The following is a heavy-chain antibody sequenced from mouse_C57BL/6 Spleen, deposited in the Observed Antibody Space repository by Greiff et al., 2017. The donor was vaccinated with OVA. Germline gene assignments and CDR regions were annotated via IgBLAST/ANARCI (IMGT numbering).Heavy chain of an antibody. CDR1: GYTFTSYW. CDR2: INPSSGYT. V-gene: IGHV1-7*01. D-gene: IGHD2-2*01. Sequence: QVQLQQSGAELAKPGASVKLSCKASGYTFTSYWMHWVKQRPGQGLEWIGYINPSSGYTKYNQKFKDQATLTADKSSSTAYMQLSSLTYEDSAVYYCARDYGYEEAWFAYWGQGTLVTVSA. J-gene: IGHJ3*01. CDR3: ARDYGYEEAWFAY.